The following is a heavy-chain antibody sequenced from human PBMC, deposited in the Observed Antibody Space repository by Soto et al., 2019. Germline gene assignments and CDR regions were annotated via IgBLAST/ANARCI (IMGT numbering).Heavy chain of an antibody. CDR3: AKEDYGGNSDY. J-gene: IGHJ4*02. Sequence: GGSLRLSCAASGFTFSSYGMHWVRQAPGKGLEWVAVISYDGSNKYYADSVKGRFTISRDNSKNTLYLQMNSLRAEDTAVYYCAKEDYGGNSDYWGQGTLVTVSS. CDR2: ISYDGSNK. V-gene: IGHV3-30*18. CDR1: GFTFSSYG. D-gene: IGHD4-17*01.